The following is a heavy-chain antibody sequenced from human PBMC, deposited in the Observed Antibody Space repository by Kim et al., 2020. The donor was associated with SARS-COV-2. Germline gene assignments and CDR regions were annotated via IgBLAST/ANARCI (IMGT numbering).Heavy chain of an antibody. CDR2: T. V-gene: IGHV4-4*02. CDR3: ARDLRKDGMDV. Sequence: TNYNPSLKSRVTISVYKSKNQFSLKLSSVTAADTAVYYCARDLRKDGMDVWGQGTTVTVSS. J-gene: IGHJ6*02.